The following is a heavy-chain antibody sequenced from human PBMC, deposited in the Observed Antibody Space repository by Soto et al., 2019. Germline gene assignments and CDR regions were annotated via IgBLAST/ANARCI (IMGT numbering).Heavy chain of an antibody. CDR3: ARRAAANQNDAFDI. CDR1: GYTFTSYG. D-gene: IGHD6-13*01. J-gene: IGHJ3*02. CDR2: ISANNGNT. Sequence: ASVKVSCKASGYTFTSYGISWVRQAPGQGLEWMGWISANNGNTNYAQKLQSRVTMTTDTSTSTAYMELSSLRSEDTAVYYCARRAAANQNDAFDIWGQGTMVTVS. V-gene: IGHV1-18*01.